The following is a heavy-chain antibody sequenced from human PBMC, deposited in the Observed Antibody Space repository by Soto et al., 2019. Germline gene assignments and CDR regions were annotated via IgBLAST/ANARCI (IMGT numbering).Heavy chain of an antibody. CDR3: AKDAAYYFDY. Sequence: EVQLVESGGGLIQPGRSLRLSCAASGFTFDNYAMHWVRQAPGKGLEWVSGLSWDSGSIDYADSVRGRFTISRDNARNSLYLRMSSLRPEDTALYYCAKDAAYYFDYWGQGTLVTVSS. D-gene: IGHD6-25*01. CDR1: GFTFDNYA. V-gene: IGHV3-9*01. J-gene: IGHJ4*02. CDR2: LSWDSGSI.